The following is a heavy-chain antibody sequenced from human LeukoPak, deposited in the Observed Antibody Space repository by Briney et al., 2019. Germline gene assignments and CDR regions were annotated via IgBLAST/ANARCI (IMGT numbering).Heavy chain of an antibody. J-gene: IGHJ4*02. D-gene: IGHD3-10*01. CDR1: GFTFSSYS. CDR2: ISGSGGST. CDR3: AKDEPPGRTFYPPLFHY. V-gene: IGHV3-23*01. Sequence: GGSLRLSWAAAGFTFSSYSMGCVRQAPGKGLEWVSAISGSGGSTYYADSVKGRFTISRDNSKNTLYLQMNSLRAEDTAVYYCAKDEPPGRTFYPPLFHYWGQGTLVTVSS.